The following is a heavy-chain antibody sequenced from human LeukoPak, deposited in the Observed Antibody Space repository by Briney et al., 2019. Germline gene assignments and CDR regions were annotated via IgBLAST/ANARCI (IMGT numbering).Heavy chain of an antibody. Sequence: GESLKISCKGSGYSFTNYWIGWVRQMPGKGLEWMGIIYPCDSDTRYSPSFQGQVTISADKSLSPAYLQWSSLKASDTAMYYCARREGGWYLDYWGQGTLVTVSS. D-gene: IGHD6-19*01. CDR2: IYPCDSDT. CDR1: GYSFTNYW. J-gene: IGHJ4*02. CDR3: ARREGGWYLDY. V-gene: IGHV5-51*01.